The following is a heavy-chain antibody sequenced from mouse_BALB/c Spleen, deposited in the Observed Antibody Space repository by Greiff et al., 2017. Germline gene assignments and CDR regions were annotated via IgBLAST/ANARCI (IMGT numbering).Heavy chain of an antibody. CDR1: GFTFSSYA. CDR2: ISSGGSYT. Sequence: EVHLVESGGGLVKPGGSLKLSCAASGFTFSSYAMSWVRQTPEKRLEWVATISSGGSYTYYPDSVKGRFTIARDNAKNTLYLQMSSLRSEDTAMYYCASYYRYDSYLDYWGQGTTLTVSS. D-gene: IGHD2-14*01. V-gene: IGHV5-9-3*01. CDR3: ASYYRYDSYLDY. J-gene: IGHJ2*01.